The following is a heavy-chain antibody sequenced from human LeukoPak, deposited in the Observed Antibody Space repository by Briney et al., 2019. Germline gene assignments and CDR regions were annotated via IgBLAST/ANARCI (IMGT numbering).Heavy chain of an antibody. D-gene: IGHD1-14*01. V-gene: IGHV3-7*01. CDR3: ARSNPNRNALDL. CDR1: GFNLNSYL. CDR2: IKKDGSEE. J-gene: IGHJ3*01. Sequence: PGWSLRLSCAASGFNLNSYLMSWVRQAPGRGLEWVANIKKDGSEENYLDSVKGRFTVSRDNAKNSLYLQMNSLRGEDTAIYYCARSNPNRNALDLWGQGTMVTISS.